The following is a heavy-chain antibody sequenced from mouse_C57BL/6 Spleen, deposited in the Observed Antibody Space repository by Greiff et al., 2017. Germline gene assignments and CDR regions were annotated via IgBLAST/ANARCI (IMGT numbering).Heavy chain of an antibody. CDR3: ARWRFITTSYYAMDY. J-gene: IGHJ4*01. D-gene: IGHD1-1*01. CDR2: IHPGDGDT. Sequence: QVQLQQSGPELVKPGASVKISCKASGYAFSSSWMNWVKQRPGKGLEWIGRIHPGDGDTNYNGKFKGKATLTADKSSSTAYMQLSSLTSEDSAVYVCARWRFITTSYYAMDYWGQGTSVTVAS. V-gene: IGHV1-82*01. CDR1: GYAFSSSW.